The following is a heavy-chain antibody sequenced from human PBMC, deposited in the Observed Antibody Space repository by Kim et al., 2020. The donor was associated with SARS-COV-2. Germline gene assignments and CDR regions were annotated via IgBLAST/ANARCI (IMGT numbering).Heavy chain of an antibody. CDR3: ARRELDYYDSSGYYWDY. Sequence: LKSRVTLSVDTSKNQFSLKLSSVTAADTAVYYCARRELDYYDSSGYYWDYWGQGTLVTVSS. J-gene: IGHJ4*02. V-gene: IGHV4-39*01. D-gene: IGHD3-22*01.